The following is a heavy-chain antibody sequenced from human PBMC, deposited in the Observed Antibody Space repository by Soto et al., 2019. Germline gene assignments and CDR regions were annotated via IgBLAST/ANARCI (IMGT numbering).Heavy chain of an antibody. Sequence: EVQLVESGGGLVQPGGSLRLSCAASGFTVSSDYMSWVRQAPGKGLEWVSVIYSGGSTYYADSVKGRFTISRDNSKNTLYLQMNSLRAEDTAVYYRASFNDPDAFDIWGQGTMVTVSS. J-gene: IGHJ3*02. CDR2: IYSGGST. CDR1: GFTVSSDY. CDR3: ASFNDPDAFDI. V-gene: IGHV3-66*01. D-gene: IGHD3-16*01.